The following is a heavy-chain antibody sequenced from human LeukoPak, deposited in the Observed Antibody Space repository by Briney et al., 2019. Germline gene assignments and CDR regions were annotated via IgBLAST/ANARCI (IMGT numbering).Heavy chain of an antibody. CDR1: GFTVSSNY. J-gene: IGHJ3*02. CDR2: IYSGGST. Sequence: GGSLRLSCAASGFTVSSNYMSRVRQAPGKGLEWVSVIYSGGSTYYADSVKGRFTISRDNSKNTLYLQMNSLRAEDTAVYYCARAALGEYYDSRGGAFDIWGQGTMVTVSS. V-gene: IGHV3-66*01. D-gene: IGHD3-22*01. CDR3: ARAALGEYYDSRGGAFDI.